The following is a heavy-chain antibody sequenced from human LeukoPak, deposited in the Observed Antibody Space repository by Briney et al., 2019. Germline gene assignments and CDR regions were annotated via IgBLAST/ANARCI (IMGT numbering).Heavy chain of an antibody. D-gene: IGHD3-22*01. CDR1: GFTFSNYA. J-gene: IGHJ4*02. CDR2: ISGSDGST. CDR3: AKDKPTPGHYYDSSGAFDY. Sequence: PGGSLRLSCAASGFTFSNYAMSWVRQAPGKGLEWVSVISGSDGSTYYADSVKGRFTISRDNSKSTLYLQMNSLRAEDMAVYYCAKDKPTPGHYYDSSGAFDYWGQGTLVTVSS. V-gene: IGHV3-23*01.